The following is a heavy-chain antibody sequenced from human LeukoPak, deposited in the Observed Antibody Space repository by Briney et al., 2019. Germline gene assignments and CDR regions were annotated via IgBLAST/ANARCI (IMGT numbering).Heavy chain of an antibody. CDR3: ARDGSGSNYFFDY. Sequence: GGSLRLSCVASGFTFTNAWMTWVRQSPGMGLEWVAVISYGGSNKYYTDSVKGRFTISRDNSKNTLYLQMNSLRAEDTAAYYCARDGSGSNYFFDYWGQGTLVTVSS. CDR1: GFTFTNAW. D-gene: IGHD1-26*01. J-gene: IGHJ4*02. CDR2: ISYGGSNK. V-gene: IGHV3-30*03.